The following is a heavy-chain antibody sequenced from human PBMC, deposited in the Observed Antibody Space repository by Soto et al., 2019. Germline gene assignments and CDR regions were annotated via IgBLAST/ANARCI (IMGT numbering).Heavy chain of an antibody. Sequence: QVHLVESGGGVVQPGGSLRLSCAGSGFTFSDYGMHWVRQAPGKGLEWVSVFWYDGSGEYYTNSVRGRFTISRVNSYNTLYLQMNDLRDEDTGVYYCARDSVRFLEHFSKDYFDYWGQGTRVTFAS. D-gene: IGHD3-3*01. CDR3: ARDSVRFLEHFSKDYFDY. CDR1: GFTFSDYG. J-gene: IGHJ4*02. CDR2: FWYDGSGE. V-gene: IGHV3-33*08.